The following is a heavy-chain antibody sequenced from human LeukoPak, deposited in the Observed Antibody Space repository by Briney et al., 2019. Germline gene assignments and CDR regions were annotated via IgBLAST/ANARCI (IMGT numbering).Heavy chain of an antibody. J-gene: IGHJ6*02. CDR2: INHSGST. CDR3: ARGLARDCSSTSCYTHYYYGMDV. Sequence: SETLSLTCTVSGGSISSYYWSWIRQPPGKGLEWIGEINHSGSTNYNPSLKSRVTISVDTSKDQFSLKLSSVTAADTAVYYCARGLARDCSSTSCYTHYYYGMDVWGQGTTVTVSS. V-gene: IGHV4-34*01. D-gene: IGHD2-2*02. CDR1: GGSISSYY.